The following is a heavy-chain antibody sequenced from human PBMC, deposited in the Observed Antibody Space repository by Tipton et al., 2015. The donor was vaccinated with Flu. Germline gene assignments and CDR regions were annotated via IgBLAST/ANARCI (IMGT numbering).Heavy chain of an antibody. J-gene: IGHJ4*02. D-gene: IGHD6-19*01. V-gene: IGHV4-39*07. CDR2: IYYSGST. Sequence: TLSLTCTVSGGSIGSSSYYWGWIRQPPGKGLEWIGSIYYSGSTYYNPSLKSRVTISVDTSKNQFSLKLSSVTAADTAVYYCARGRAVAGTDYWGQGTLVTVSS. CDR1: GGSIGSSSYY. CDR3: ARGRAVAGTDY.